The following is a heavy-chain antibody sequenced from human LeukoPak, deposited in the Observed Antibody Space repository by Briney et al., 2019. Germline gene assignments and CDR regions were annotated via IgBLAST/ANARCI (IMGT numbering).Heavy chain of an antibody. CDR2: ISSSGSTI. CDR3: ARVDYGSGSYYNGLDY. V-gene: IGHV3-11*01. Sequence: GGSLRLSCAASGFTLSDYYMSWIRQAPGKGLEWVSYISSSGSTIYYADSVKGRFTISRDNAKNSLYLQMNSLRAEDTAVYYCARVDYGSGSYYNGLDYWGQGTLVTVSS. J-gene: IGHJ4*02. D-gene: IGHD3-10*01. CDR1: GFTLSDYY.